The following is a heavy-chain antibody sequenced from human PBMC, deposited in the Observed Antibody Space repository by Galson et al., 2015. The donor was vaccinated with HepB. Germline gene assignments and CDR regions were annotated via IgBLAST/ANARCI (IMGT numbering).Heavy chain of an antibody. D-gene: IGHD3-10*01. J-gene: IGHJ6*02. V-gene: IGHV1-58*02. CDR1: GYTLTELS. Sequence: SVKVSCKVSGYTLTELSMHWVRQARGQRLEWIGWIVVGSGNTNYAQKFQERVTITRDMSTSTAYMELSSLRSEDTAVYYCAAAITMVRGVIPATYGMDVWGQGTTVTVSS. CDR2: IVVGSGNT. CDR3: AAAITMVRGVIPATYGMDV.